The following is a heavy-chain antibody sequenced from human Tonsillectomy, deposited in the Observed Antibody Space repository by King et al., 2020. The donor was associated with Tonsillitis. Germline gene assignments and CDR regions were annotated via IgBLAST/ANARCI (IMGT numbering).Heavy chain of an antibody. J-gene: IGHJ6*03. Sequence: QLVQSGGGVVQRGRSLRLSCAASGFTFSSYGMHWVRQAPGKGLEWVALIWYDGSNKYYADSVKGRFTISRDNSENTLYLQMNSLRAEDTAVYYCASSAGTFSYYYYMDVWGKGTTVTVSS. CDR1: GFTFSSYG. CDR2: IWYDGSNK. V-gene: IGHV3-33*08. D-gene: IGHD6-13*01. CDR3: ASSAGTFSYYYYMDV.